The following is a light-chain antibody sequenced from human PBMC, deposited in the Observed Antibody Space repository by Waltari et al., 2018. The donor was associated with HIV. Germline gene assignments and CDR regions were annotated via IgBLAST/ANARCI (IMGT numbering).Light chain of an antibody. Sequence: IVMTQSPPTLSVSPGERVTLSCRASQSVNYNLAWYQQKPVQAPRLLIYGASGRAAGIPARFSGSGSGTEFTLTISSLQSEDFAVYYCQQYENWPPITFGQGTRLEIK. CDR3: QQYENWPPIT. V-gene: IGKV3-15*01. CDR1: QSVNYN. CDR2: GAS. J-gene: IGKJ5*01.